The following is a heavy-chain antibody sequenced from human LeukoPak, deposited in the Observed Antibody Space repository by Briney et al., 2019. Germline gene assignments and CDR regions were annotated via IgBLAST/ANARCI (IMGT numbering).Heavy chain of an antibody. CDR2: INPSGGGT. CDR1: GYTFTSYY. V-gene: IGHV1-2*04. J-gene: IGHJ3*02. D-gene: IGHD2-2*01. Sequence: GASVKVSCKASGYTFTSYYMHWVRQAPGQGLEWMGIINPSGGGTNYAQKFQGWVTMTRDTSISTAYMELSRLRSDDTAVYYCARVSGYCSSTSCPPDDAFDIWGQGTMVTVSS. CDR3: ARVSGYCSSTSCPPDDAFDI.